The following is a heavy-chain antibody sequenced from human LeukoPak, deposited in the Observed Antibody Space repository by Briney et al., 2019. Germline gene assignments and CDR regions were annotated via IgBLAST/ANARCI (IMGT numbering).Heavy chain of an antibody. D-gene: IGHD1-26*01. CDR1: GGSISSYY. CDR3: ARGPVGATPGWYFDL. Sequence: PSETLSLTCTVSGGSISSYYWSWIRQPPAKGLEGIGYIYYSGSTNYNPSLKSRVTISVATSKNQFSLKLSSVTAADTAVYYCARGPVGATPGWYFDLWGRGTLVTVSS. J-gene: IGHJ2*01. CDR2: IYYSGST. V-gene: IGHV4-59*01.